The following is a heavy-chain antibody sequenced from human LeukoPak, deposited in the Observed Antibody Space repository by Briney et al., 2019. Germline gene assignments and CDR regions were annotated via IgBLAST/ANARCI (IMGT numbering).Heavy chain of an antibody. J-gene: IGHJ4*02. D-gene: IGHD6-19*01. CDR2: IQYDGSNK. V-gene: IGHV3-30*02. Sequence: GGSLRLSCAASGFSFSSYGMQWVRQAPGKGLERVAFIQYDGSNKYYAESVKGRFTISRDNSKNTLYLQMNSLRADDTAVYYCARAPTFSGWFDYWGQGTLVTVSS. CDR3: ARAPTFSGWFDY. CDR1: GFSFSSYG.